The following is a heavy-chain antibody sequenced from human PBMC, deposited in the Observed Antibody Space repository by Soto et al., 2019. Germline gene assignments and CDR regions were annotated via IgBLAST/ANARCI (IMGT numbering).Heavy chain of an antibody. CDR1: GASLSDNY. J-gene: IGHJ5*02. V-gene: IGHV4-34*01. Sequence: ATLSLTCAVYGASLSDNYCNWLRQPPGKGLEWIGELNHSGNTNYNPSLRSRVTTSIDTSKNQLSLNLRSVSAADTAVYYCARGRGEFDAWGKGTPVTVSS. CDR3: ARGRGEFDA. CDR2: LNHSGNT. D-gene: IGHD2-21*01.